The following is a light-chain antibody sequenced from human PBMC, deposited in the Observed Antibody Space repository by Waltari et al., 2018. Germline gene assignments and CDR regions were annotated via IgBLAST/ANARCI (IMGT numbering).Light chain of an antibody. Sequence: SYVLTQPPSVSVAPGQTARITCGGNSIGTYQVHWYQQKPGPAPVLVVYDDTDRPSGIPERFAGSNSGNTATLTISRVEAGDEADYHCQVWDSTSDHWVFGGGTKLTVL. CDR3: QVWDSTSDHWV. J-gene: IGLJ3*02. CDR1: SIGTYQ. CDR2: DDT. V-gene: IGLV3-21*02.